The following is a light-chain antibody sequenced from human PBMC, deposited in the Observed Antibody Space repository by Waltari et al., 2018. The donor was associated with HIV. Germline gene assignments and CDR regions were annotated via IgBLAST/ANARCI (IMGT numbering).Light chain of an antibody. CDR2: GAS. Sequence: EIVLTQSPGPLSLSPGERATLSCRASQTVSSNYLAWYQQKPGQAPTLLIYGASSRATGIPDRFSGSGSGTDFTLTINRLEPEDFAVYYCQQYGSSPTFGPGTKVDIK. J-gene: IGKJ3*01. CDR1: QTVSSNY. V-gene: IGKV3-20*01. CDR3: QQYGSSPT.